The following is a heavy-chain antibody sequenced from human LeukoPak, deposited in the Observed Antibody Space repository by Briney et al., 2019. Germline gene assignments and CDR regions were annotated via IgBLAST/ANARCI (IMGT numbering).Heavy chain of an antibody. Sequence: ASVKVSCKASGDTFTSYDINWVRQATGQGLEWMGWMNPNSGNTGYAQKFQGRVTITADKSTSTAYMELSSLRSEDTAVYYCARPTYCSGGSCYSAPYNYWGQGTLVTVSS. CDR3: ARPTYCSGGSCYSAPYNY. CDR2: MNPNSGNT. D-gene: IGHD2-15*01. V-gene: IGHV1-8*03. CDR1: GDTFTSYD. J-gene: IGHJ4*02.